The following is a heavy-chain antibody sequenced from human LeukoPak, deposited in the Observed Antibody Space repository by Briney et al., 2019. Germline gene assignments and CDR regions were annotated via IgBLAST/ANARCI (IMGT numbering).Heavy chain of an antibody. J-gene: IGHJ4*02. D-gene: IGHD1-26*01. CDR2: IYYTGST. V-gene: IGHV4-59*12. Sequence: PSETLSLTCTVSGGSISSYCWNWIRKPPGKGLEWIGYIYYTGSTIYNPSLKSRVTISVDTSKNQFSLKLSSVTAADTAVYYCARVSGDRLPFDYWGQGTLVTVSS. CDR1: GGSISSYC. CDR3: ARVSGDRLPFDY.